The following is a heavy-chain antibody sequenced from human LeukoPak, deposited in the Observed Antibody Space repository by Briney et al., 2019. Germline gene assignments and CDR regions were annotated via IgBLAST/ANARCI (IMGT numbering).Heavy chain of an antibody. CDR2: ISAYNGNT. V-gene: IGHV1-18*01. J-gene: IGHJ3*02. Sequence: ASVKVSCKASGYTFTSYGISWVRQAPGQGLEWMGWISAYNGNTNYAQELQGRVTMTTDTSTSTAYMELRSLRSDDTAVYYCARGRTYYDSSGYPTPHDAFDIWGQGTMVTVSS. CDR1: GYTFTSYG. CDR3: ARGRTYYDSSGYPTPHDAFDI. D-gene: IGHD3-22*01.